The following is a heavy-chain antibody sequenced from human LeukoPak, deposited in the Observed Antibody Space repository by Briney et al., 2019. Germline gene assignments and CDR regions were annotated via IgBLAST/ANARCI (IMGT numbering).Heavy chain of an antibody. J-gene: IGHJ4*02. CDR3: ARDWAYVVDF. CDR1: GYPFSGYY. V-gene: IGHV1-18*04. Sequence: ASVKVSCKASGYPFSGYYIHWVRQAPGQGLEWMGWISAYNGNTNYAQRLQGRVTMTTDTSTSTAYMELRSLRSDDTAVYYCARDWAYVVDFWGQGTLVTVSS. D-gene: IGHD3-16*01. CDR2: ISAYNGNT.